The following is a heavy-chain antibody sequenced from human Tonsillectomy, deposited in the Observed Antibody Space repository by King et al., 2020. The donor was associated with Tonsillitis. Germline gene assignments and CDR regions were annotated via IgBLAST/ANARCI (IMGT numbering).Heavy chain of an antibody. CDR2: FYSSGST. Sequence: QLQESGPGLAKPSETLSLTCTVSGGSIRSHYWSWIRQPPGKGLEWIGYFYSSGSTNYNPSLQSRVTISVDTSKNQFSLKLSSVTAAATAVYYCARLLPEYSRSAGCFDYWGQGTLVTVSS. CDR1: GGSIRSHY. CDR3: ARLLPEYSRSAGCFDY. D-gene: IGHD6-6*01. V-gene: IGHV4-59*08. J-gene: IGHJ4*02.